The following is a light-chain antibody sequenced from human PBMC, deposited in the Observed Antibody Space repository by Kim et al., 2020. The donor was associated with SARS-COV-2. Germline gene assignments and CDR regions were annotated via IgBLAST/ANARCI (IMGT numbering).Light chain of an antibody. J-gene: IGLJ2*01. CDR3: QAWDSRTVV. CDR2: QDS. V-gene: IGLV3-1*01. Sequence: VSPGQTARITWAGDKLGDKSACLDQPKPGPAPVLVIYQDSKRPSGIPERFSGSNSGNTATLTISGTQAMGEADYYCQAWDSRTVVFGGGTQLTVL. CDR1: KLGDKS.